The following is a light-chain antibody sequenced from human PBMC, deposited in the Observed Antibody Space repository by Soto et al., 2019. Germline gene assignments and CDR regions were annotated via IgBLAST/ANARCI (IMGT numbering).Light chain of an antibody. CDR1: HGVINN. J-gene: IGKJ5*01. CDR2: AXS. CDR3: QQYNNWTCS. Sequence: IQSPATQPLSLGERAPLSXRAGHGVINNFSWYQQKSGXSPSXXXYAXSIRATGVPARXSATGSGTEFTLTISGLQSEDSAAYFCQQYNNWTCSFGQGTRLEI. V-gene: IGKV3-15*01.